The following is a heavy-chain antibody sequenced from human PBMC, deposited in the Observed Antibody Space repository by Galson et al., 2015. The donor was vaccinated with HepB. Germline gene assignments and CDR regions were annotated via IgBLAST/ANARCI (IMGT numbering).Heavy chain of an antibody. CDR2: ISWDGGST. Sequence: SLRLSCAASGFTFDDYTMHWVRQAPGKGLEWVSLISWDGGSTYYADSVKGRFTISRDNSKNSLYLQMNSLRTEDTALYYCAKDLATVVIGGAFDYWGQGTLVTVSS. CDR3: AKDLATVVIGGAFDY. V-gene: IGHV3-43*01. CDR1: GFTFDDYT. D-gene: IGHD4-23*01. J-gene: IGHJ4*02.